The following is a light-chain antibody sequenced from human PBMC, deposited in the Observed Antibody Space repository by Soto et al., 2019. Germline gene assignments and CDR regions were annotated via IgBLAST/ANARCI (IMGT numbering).Light chain of an antibody. Sequence: QTVAPQDPSLTVSPGGTVTHTCGSSTGAVTSGHYPYWFQVKPGQAPGKLLYDVNNKHSRTPARFSGSLLGGKAALTLSGAQPEDEADYYCMLSYSGPSIFGRGTQLTVL. CDR2: DVN. V-gene: IGLV7-46*01. CDR1: TGAVTSGHY. J-gene: IGLJ7*01. CDR3: MLSYSGPSI.